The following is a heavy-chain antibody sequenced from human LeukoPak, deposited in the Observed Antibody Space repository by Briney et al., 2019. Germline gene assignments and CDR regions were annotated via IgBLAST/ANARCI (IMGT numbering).Heavy chain of an antibody. J-gene: IGHJ4*02. V-gene: IGHV1-2*06. CDR3: ARDYDSSGYYYANY. D-gene: IGHD3-22*01. Sequence: ASVKVSYKXSGYTFTGYYMHWVRQAPGQGLEWMGRIDPNSGGTSYAQKFQGRVTMTRDTSISAAYMELSSLRSDDTAVYYCARDYDSSGYYYANYWGQGTLVTVSS. CDR1: GYTFTGYY. CDR2: IDPNSGGT.